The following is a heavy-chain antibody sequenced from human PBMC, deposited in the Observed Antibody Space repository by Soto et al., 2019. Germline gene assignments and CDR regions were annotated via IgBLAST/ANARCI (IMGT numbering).Heavy chain of an antibody. J-gene: IGHJ5*02. D-gene: IGHD2-2*01. CDR3: ARGERDIVVVPAAIPFDP. Sequence: PGGSLRLSCAASGFTFSDYYMSWIRQAPGKGLEWVSYISSSGSTIYYADSVKGRFTISRDNAKNSLYLQMNSLRAEDTAVYYCARGERDIVVVPAAIPFDPWGQGTLVTVSS. CDR1: GFTFSDYY. CDR2: ISSSGSTI. V-gene: IGHV3-11*01.